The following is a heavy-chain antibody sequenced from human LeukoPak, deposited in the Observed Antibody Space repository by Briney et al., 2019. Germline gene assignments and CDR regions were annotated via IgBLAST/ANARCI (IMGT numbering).Heavy chain of an antibody. CDR1: GGTFSSYA. CDR3: SSGSYHDAFDI. CDR2: IIPILGIA. J-gene: IGHJ3*02. V-gene: IGHV1-69*04. D-gene: IGHD1-26*01. Sequence: ASVKVSCKASGGTFSSYAISWVRQAPGQGLEWMGRIIPILGIANYAQKFQGSVTITADKSTSTAYMELSSLRSEDTAVYYCSSGSYHDAFDIWGQGTMVTVSS.